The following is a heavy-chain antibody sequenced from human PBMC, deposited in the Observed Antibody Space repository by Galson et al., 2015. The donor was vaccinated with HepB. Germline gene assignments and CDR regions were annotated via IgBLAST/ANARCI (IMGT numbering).Heavy chain of an antibody. CDR2: ISSSSSYI. D-gene: IGHD2-2*01. V-gene: IGHV3-21*01. CDR3: AIYCSSTSCYDNGMDV. Sequence: SLRLSCAASGFTFSSYSKNWVRQAPGKGLEWVSSISSSSSYIYYADSVKGRFTISRDNAKNSLYLQMNSLRAEDTAVYYCAIYCSSTSCYDNGMDVWGQGTTVTVSS. J-gene: IGHJ6*02. CDR1: GFTFSSYS.